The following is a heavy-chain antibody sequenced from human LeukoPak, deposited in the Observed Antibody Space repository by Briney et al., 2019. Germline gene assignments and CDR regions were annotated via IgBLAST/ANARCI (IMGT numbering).Heavy chain of an antibody. V-gene: IGHV3-21*01. CDR3: AKVPSTHYDFWSGYYTY. Sequence: GGSLRLSCAASGFTFSSYSMNWVRQAPGKGLEWVSSISSSSSYIYYADSVKGRFTISRDNAKNSLYLQMNSLRAEDTAVYYCAKVPSTHYDFWSGYYTYWGQGTLVTVSS. J-gene: IGHJ4*02. CDR1: GFTFSSYS. D-gene: IGHD3-3*01. CDR2: ISSSSSYI.